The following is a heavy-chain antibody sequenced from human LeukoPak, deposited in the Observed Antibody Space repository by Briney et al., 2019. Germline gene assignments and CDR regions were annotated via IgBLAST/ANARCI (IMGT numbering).Heavy chain of an antibody. V-gene: IGHV1-69*05. J-gene: IGHJ4*02. CDR3: ARGIENLELGWFDY. D-gene: IGHD1-7*01. CDR1: GYTFNNYY. CDR2: IIPIFGTA. Sequence: ASVKVSCKASGYTFNNYYMHWVRQAPGQGLEWMGGIIPIFGTANYAQKFQGRVTITTDESTSTAYMELSSLRSEDTAVYYCARGIENLELGWFDYWGQGTLVTVSS.